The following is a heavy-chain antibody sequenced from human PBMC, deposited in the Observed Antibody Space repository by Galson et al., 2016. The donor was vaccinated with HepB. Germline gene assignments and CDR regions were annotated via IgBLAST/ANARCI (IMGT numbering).Heavy chain of an antibody. Sequence: SLRLSCAASGFTFSSFAMSWVRQPPGKGLEWVSAISNSAGFTYYADSVKGRFTISRDNSKNTLYLQMNSLRVEDTAVYYRAKGRVPAAPENMDVWGQGTTVTVSS. CDR1: GFTFSSFA. CDR3: AKGRVPAAPENMDV. V-gene: IGHV3-23*01. J-gene: IGHJ6*02. D-gene: IGHD2-2*01. CDR2: ISNSAGFT.